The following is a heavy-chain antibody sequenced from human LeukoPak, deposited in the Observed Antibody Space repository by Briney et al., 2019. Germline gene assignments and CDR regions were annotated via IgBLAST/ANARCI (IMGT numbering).Heavy chain of an antibody. J-gene: IGHJ4*02. D-gene: IGHD2-15*01. V-gene: IGHV4-4*07. CDR2: IYTNGST. Sequence: SETLSLNCTVSGGSISSYYWRWIRQPAGKGLEWIGRIYTNGSTNYNPSLKSRVTMSVDTSKNQFSLKLSSVTAADTAVYYCARADCSGGSCYFDHWGQGTLVTVSS. CDR1: GGSISSYY. CDR3: ARADCSGGSCYFDH.